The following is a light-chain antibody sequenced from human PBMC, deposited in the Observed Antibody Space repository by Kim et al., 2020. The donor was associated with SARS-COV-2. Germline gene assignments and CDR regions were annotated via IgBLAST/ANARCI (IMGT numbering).Light chain of an antibody. J-gene: IGKJ1*01. CDR3: QQYNNWPRT. Sequence: VSPGERAPLSGRASQSVSSYLAWYQKKPGQDPRLLIYGAYTRATGIPARYSGSGSGTDFTLTISSLQSEEFAVYYCQQYNNWPRTFGQGTKVDIK. CDR1: QSVSSY. V-gene: IGKV3-15*01. CDR2: GAY.